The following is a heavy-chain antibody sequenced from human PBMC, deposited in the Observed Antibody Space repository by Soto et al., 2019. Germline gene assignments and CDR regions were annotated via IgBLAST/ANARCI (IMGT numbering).Heavy chain of an antibody. CDR2: IYPGDSDT. CDR1: GYSFTSYW. Sequence: PGESLKISCKGSGYSFTSYWIGWVRQMPGKGLEWMGIIYPGDSDTRYSPSFQGQVTISADRSISTAYLQWSSLKASDTAMYYCARPASDKRYYFDYWGQGTLVTVSS. CDR3: ARPASDKRYYFDY. V-gene: IGHV5-51*01. D-gene: IGHD1-1*01. J-gene: IGHJ4*02.